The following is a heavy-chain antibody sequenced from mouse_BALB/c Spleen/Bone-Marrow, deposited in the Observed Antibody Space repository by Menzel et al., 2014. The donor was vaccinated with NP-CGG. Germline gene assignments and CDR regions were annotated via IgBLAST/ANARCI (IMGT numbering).Heavy chain of an antibody. CDR3: XXGGISVDY. J-gene: IGHJ2*01. Sequence: VQLQQSGAELVRPGSSVKISCESSGYVFSTYWINWVKQRPGQGLEWIGQIYPGDGDTDYNGKFKDKATLTADKSSNTAYMQLSSLTSEDSAVYFXXXGGISVDYWGQGTTLTVSS. CDR2: IYPGDGDT. V-gene: IGHV1-80*01. CDR1: GYVFSTYW.